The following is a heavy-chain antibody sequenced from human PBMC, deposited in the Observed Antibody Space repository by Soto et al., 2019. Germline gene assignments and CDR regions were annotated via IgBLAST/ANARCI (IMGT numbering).Heavy chain of an antibody. V-gene: IGHV4-59*08. CDR2: VFYSGSG. D-gene: IGHD6-13*01. Sequence: QVQLQESGPGLVKPSETLSLSCTVSGGSISTYYWNWIRQPPGKGLEWIGYVFYSGSGNSNPSLKSRVATPVATSTNQFPLQLSSVPAADTAVYYCARSSAFTSSWDSWGPGARVTVSS. CDR1: GGSISTYY. CDR3: ARSSAFTSSWDS. J-gene: IGHJ4*02.